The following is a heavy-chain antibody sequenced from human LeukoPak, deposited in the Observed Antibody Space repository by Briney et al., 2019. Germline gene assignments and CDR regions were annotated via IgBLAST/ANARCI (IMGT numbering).Heavy chain of an antibody. J-gene: IGHJ5*02. CDR1: GFPFDDFA. D-gene: IGHD1-14*01. V-gene: IGHV3-9*01. CDR2: INWNGRSI. Sequence: PGGSLRLSCAASGFPFDDFAMHGVRQGPGKGLEWGSGINWNGRSIDYADSVKGRFTVSRDNGKNSLYLQMNSLRPEDTAFYYCAKVIKGTFAILEPWGQGTLVTVSS. CDR3: AKVIKGTFAILEP.